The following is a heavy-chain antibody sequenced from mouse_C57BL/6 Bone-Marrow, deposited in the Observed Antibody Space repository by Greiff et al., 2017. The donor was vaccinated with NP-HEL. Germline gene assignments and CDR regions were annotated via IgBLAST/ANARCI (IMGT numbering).Heavy chain of an antibody. CDR1: GYSITSGYY. Sequence: EVKLQESGPGLVKPSQSLSLTCSVTGYSITSGYYWNWIRQFPGNKLEWMGYISYDGSNNYNPSLNNRISITRDTSKNQFFLKLNSVTTEDTATYYCARERFTTVVATRAYWGQGTLVTVSA. J-gene: IGHJ3*01. CDR2: ISYDGSN. V-gene: IGHV3-6*01. CDR3: ARERFTTVVATRAY. D-gene: IGHD1-1*01.